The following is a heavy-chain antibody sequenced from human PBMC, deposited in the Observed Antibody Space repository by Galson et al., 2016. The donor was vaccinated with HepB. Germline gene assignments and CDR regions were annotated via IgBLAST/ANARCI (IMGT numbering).Heavy chain of an antibody. V-gene: IGHV4-4*02. CDR2: FHHSGSS. CDR1: GDSVISNNW. Sequence: SETLSLTCAVSGDSVISNNWWSWVRQPPGKGLEWIGEFHHSGSSNYNPSLKSRLTMSVDKSKNQFSLRLTSVTVADAAVYYCARLSATYYVDNWGQGTLVTVSS. CDR3: ARLSATYYVDN. J-gene: IGHJ4*02.